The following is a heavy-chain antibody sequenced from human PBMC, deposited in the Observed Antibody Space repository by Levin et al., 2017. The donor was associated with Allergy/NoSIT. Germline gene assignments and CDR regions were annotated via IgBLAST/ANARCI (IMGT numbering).Heavy chain of an antibody. D-gene: IGHD2-21*01. V-gene: IGHV3-72*01. Sequence: GGSLRLSCAASGFIFSDNYMDWVRQAPGKGLEWVGRTRNKANSYTTEYAASVKGRFTISRDDSKNSMYLQMNSLKTEDTAVYYCAREVRGVYYYYNGMDVWGQGTTVTVSS. CDR3: AREVRGVYYYYNGMDV. CDR2: TRNKANSYTT. J-gene: IGHJ6*02. CDR1: GFIFSDNY.